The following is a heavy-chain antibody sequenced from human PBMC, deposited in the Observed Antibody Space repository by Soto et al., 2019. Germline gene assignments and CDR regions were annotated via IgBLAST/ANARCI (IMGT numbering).Heavy chain of an antibody. D-gene: IGHD3-9*01. V-gene: IGHV1-69*13. CDR1: GGTFSSYA. Sequence: VASVKVSCKASGGTFSSYAISWVRQAPGQGLEWMGGIIPIFGTANYAQKFQGRVTITADESTSTAYMELSSLRSEDTAVYYCARDTRNDYDILTAYNYGMDVWGQ. J-gene: IGHJ6*02. CDR3: ARDTRNDYDILTAYNYGMDV. CDR2: IIPIFGTA.